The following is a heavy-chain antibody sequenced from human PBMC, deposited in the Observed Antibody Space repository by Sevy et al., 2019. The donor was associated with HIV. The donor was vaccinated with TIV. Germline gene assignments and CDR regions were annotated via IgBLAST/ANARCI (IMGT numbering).Heavy chain of an antibody. CDR3: ARDSPGYGAYDY. CDR2: IKEDGSAE. CDR1: EFTFSSYW. V-gene: IGHV3-7*01. D-gene: IGHD5-18*01. Sequence: GGSLRLSCAASEFTFSSYWMSWVRQAPGKGLEWVANIKEDGSAEYYVDSVKGRFTISRDNAKNSLFLQLNSLRVEDTAMYYCARDSPGYGAYDYLGQGTLVTVSS. J-gene: IGHJ4*02.